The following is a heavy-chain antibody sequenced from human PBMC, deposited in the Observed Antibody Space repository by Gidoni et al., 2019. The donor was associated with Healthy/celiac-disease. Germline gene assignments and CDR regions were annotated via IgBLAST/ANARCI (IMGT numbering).Heavy chain of an antibody. CDR3: TTGKYYYDSSELDGMDV. D-gene: IGHD3-22*01. Sequence: EVQLVESGGGLVKPGGSLRLSCAASGFTFSNAWMSWVRQAPGKGLEWVGRIKSKTDGGTTDYAAPVKGRFTISRDDSKNTLYLQMNSLKTEDTAVYYCTTGKYYYDSSELDGMDVWGQGTTVTVSS. V-gene: IGHV3-15*01. CDR1: GFTFSNAW. CDR2: IKSKTDGGTT. J-gene: IGHJ6*02.